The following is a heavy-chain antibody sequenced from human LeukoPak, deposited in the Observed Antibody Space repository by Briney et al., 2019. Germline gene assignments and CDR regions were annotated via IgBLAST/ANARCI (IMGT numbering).Heavy chain of an antibody. V-gene: IGHV6-1*01. CDR1: GDSVSSNSAT. CDR2: TYYRSKWYN. J-gene: IGHJ4*02. CDR3: AAGTALRGFYYFDY. D-gene: IGHD6-19*01. Sequence: SQTLSLTCAISGDSVSSNSATWNWIRQSPSRGLEWLGRTYYRSKWYNDYAVSVKSRTTINPGTSKNQVSLQLNSVTPEDTAVYYCAAGTALRGFYYFDYWGQGTLVTVSS.